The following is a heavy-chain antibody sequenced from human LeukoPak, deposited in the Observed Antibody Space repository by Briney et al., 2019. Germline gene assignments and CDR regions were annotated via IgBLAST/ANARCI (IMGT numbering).Heavy chain of an antibody. CDR1: GGSFRGYY. J-gene: IGHJ4*02. CDR2: IYTSGGT. V-gene: IGHV4-4*07. Sequence: SETLSLTCAHYGGSFRGYYWSWIRQPARKGLAWIGQIYTSGGTNYNPSLKSRVTMSVDTSKNQFSLKLSAGTAAGTAVYYCARDDEWSIQRGLFDYWGQGTLVTVSS. CDR3: ARDDEWSIQRGLFDY. D-gene: IGHD3-3*01.